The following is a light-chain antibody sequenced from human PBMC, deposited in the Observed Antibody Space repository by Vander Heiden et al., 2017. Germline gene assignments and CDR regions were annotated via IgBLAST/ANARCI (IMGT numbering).Light chain of an antibody. V-gene: IGLV2-14*01. Sequence: QSAMNQPGSVSGSPGQPITITCHGTSSDVGGYKYVCWYQQHPRNSPKLMIYEVSKRPSGVSNRFSGSKSGNTASLTISGLQAEDEADYYCSSYTSSSTQVFGGGTKLTVL. CDR3: SSYTSSSTQV. CDR1: SSDVGGYKY. J-gene: IGLJ2*01. CDR2: EVS.